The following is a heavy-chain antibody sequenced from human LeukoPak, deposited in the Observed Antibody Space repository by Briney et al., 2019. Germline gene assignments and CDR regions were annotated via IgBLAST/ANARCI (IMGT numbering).Heavy chain of an antibody. J-gene: IGHJ4*02. V-gene: IGHV4-30-2*05. D-gene: IGHD2-15*01. CDR1: GGSISSGGYS. Sequence: SQTLSLTCAVSGGSISSGGYSWSWIRQPPGKGLEWIGYIYHSGSTYYNPSLKSRVTISVDTSKNQFSLKLSSVTAADTAVYYCARFLGYCSGGSCLVDYWGQGTLVTVSS. CDR2: IYHSGST. CDR3: ARFLGYCSGGSCLVDY.